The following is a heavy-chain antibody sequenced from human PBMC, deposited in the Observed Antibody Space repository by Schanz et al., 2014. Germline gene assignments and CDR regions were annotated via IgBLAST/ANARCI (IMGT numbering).Heavy chain of an antibody. J-gene: IGHJ6*02. CDR2: ISYDGRHK. V-gene: IGHV3-30*18. CDR3: AKDDTQVNGMDV. Sequence: QEQLVESGGGVVQPGRSLRLSCAASGFTFSDFGMHWVRQTPVKGLEWVAIISYDGRHKNYADSVKGRFTISRDNSKNTLHLQMNSLRVEDTAVYYCAKDDTQVNGMDVWGQGTTVTVSS. CDR1: GFTFSDFG.